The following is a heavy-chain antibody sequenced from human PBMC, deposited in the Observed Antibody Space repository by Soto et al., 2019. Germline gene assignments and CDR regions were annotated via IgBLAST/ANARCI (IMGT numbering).Heavy chain of an antibody. CDR3: ARDPLSSFALDV. V-gene: IGHV1-69*18. J-gene: IGHJ6*02. Sequence: QVQLVQSGAEVKKPGSSLKVSCKASGDTFSSYAISWVRQAPGKGLEWMGKISPTFGRTNYAQKFQGRLSISADDSTSTAYMELTSLESEDTAVYYCARDPLSSFALDVWGQGTTVTVSS. CDR2: ISPTFGRT. CDR1: GDTFSSYA. D-gene: IGHD3-10*02.